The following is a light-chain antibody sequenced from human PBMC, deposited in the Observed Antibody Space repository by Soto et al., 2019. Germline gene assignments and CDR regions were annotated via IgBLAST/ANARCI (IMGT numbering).Light chain of an antibody. J-gene: IGKJ2*03. CDR3: HQSFNTPYS. CDR1: QTIGSY. CDR2: AVS. Sequence: DIQMTQSPSSLSASVGDTVTITCRASQTIGSYLSWYHQIPGKPPKLLIYAVSRLQTGVPSRFSGSGSGTDFTLTISSLQPEDFATYYCHQSFNTPYSFGQGT. V-gene: IGKV1-39*01.